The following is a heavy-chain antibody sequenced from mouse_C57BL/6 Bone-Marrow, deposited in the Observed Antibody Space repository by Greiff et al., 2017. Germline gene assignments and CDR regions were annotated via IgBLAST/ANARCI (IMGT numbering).Heavy chain of an antibody. CDR1: GYTFTDYE. J-gene: IGHJ4*01. Sequence: QVHVKQSGAELVRPGASVKLSCKASGYTFTDYEMHWVKQTPVHGLEWIGAIDPETGGTAYNQKFKGKAILTADKSSSTAYMELRSLTSEDSAVYYCTGAMDYWGQGTSVTVSS. V-gene: IGHV1-15*01. CDR3: TGAMDY. CDR2: IDPETGGT.